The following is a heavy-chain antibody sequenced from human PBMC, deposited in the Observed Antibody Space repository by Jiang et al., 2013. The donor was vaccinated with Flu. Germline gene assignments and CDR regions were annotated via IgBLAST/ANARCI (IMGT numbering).Heavy chain of an antibody. CDR2: INHSGST. J-gene: IGHJ4*02. D-gene: IGHD5-24*01. Sequence: LLKPSETLSLTCAVYGGSFSGYYWSWIRQPPGKGLEWIGEINHSGSTNYNPSLKSRVTISVDTSKNQFSLKLSSVTAADTAVYYCARGRTRRRWLHHFDYWGQGTLGHRLL. CDR1: GGSFSGYY. CDR3: ARGRTRRRWLHHFDY. V-gene: IGHV4-34*01.